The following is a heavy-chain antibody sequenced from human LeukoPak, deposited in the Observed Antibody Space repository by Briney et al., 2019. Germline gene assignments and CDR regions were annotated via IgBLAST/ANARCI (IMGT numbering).Heavy chain of an antibody. Sequence: SETLSLTCTVSGGSISSYYWSWIRQPAGKGLEWIGRIYTSGSTNYNPSLESRVTMSVDTSKNQFSLKLSSVTAADTAVYYCARDMGYDSSGYYSYDAFDIWGQGTMVTVSS. J-gene: IGHJ3*02. D-gene: IGHD3-22*01. CDR3: ARDMGYDSSGYYSYDAFDI. V-gene: IGHV4-4*07. CDR2: IYTSGST. CDR1: GGSISSYY.